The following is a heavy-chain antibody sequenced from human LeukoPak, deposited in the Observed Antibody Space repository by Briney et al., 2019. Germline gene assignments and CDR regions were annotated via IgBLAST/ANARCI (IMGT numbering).Heavy chain of an antibody. CDR1: GYTFTSYD. CDR2: MNPNSGNT. D-gene: IGHD5-24*01. V-gene: IGHV1-8*01. CDR3: ARAREPGAHFDY. J-gene: IGHJ4*02. Sequence: GASVKVSCKASGYTFTSYDINWVRQATGQGLGWVGWMNPNSGNTGYAQKFQGRVTMTRNTSISTAYMELSSLRSEDTAVYYCARAREPGAHFDYWGQGTLVTVSS.